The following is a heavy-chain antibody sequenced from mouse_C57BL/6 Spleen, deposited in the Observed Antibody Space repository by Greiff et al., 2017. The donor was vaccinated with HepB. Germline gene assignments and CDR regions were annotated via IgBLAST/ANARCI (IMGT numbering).Heavy chain of an antibody. CDR2: IDPENGDT. V-gene: IGHV14-4*01. CDR1: GFNIKDDY. J-gene: IGHJ2*01. D-gene: IGHD1-1*01. Sequence: VQLQQSGAELVRPGASVKLSCTASGFNIKDDYMHWVKQRPEQGLEWIGWIDPENGDTEYASKFQGKATITSDTSSNTAYLQLSSLTSEDAAVYYCTYVYYYGRDDWGKGTTVTVSS. CDR3: TYVYYYGRDD.